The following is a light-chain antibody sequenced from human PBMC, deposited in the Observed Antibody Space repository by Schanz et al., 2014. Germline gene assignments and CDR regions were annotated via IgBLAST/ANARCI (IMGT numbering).Light chain of an antibody. J-gene: IGLJ2*01. Sequence: QSALTQPASVSGSPGQSITITCTGTSSDVGGYKYVSWFQQHPGKAPKLMIYEGSKRPSGVSNRFSGSKSGNTASLTVSGLQAEDEADYYCSSYAGSNNWRVFGGGTKLTVL. CDR1: SSDVGGYKY. CDR3: SSYAGSNNWRV. V-gene: IGLV2-14*01. CDR2: EGS.